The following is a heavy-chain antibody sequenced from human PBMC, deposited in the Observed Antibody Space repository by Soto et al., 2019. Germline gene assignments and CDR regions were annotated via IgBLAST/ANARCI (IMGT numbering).Heavy chain of an antibody. D-gene: IGHD6-19*01. CDR1: GFTFSSYA. V-gene: IGHV3-23*01. CDR2: ISGSGGST. CDR3: AKVWAVAGLGRYFDY. J-gene: IGHJ4*02. Sequence: GGSLRLSCAASGFTFSSYAMSWVRQAPGEGLEWVSAISGSGGSTYYADSVKGRFTISRDNSKNTLYLQMNSLRAEDTAVYYCAKVWAVAGLGRYFDYWGQGTLVTVSS.